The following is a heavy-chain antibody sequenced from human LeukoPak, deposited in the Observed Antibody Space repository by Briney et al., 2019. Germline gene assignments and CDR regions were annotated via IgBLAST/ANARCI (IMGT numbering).Heavy chain of an antibody. CDR2: INPNSGGT. CDR1: GYTFTGYY. Sequence: ASVTVHRKASGYTFTGYYMHWVRQAPGQGLEWMGWINPNSGGTNYAQKFQGRVTMTRDTSISTAYMELSRLRSDDTAVYYCASPGSNSHYSFEYWGQGTLVTVSS. D-gene: IGHD4-23*01. CDR3: ASPGSNSHYSFEY. V-gene: IGHV1-2*02. J-gene: IGHJ4*02.